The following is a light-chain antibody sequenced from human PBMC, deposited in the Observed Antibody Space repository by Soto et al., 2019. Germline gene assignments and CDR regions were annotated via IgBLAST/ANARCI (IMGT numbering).Light chain of an antibody. Sequence: QSALTQPASVSGSPGQSITISCTGTSSDVGGYNYVSWYQQHPGKAPKLMIYDVSNRPSGVSNRFSGSMSGNTASLTISGLQAEYEADYYCSSYTSSSTVVFGGGTKLTVL. CDR1: SSDVGGYNY. CDR2: DVS. CDR3: SSYTSSSTVV. J-gene: IGLJ2*01. V-gene: IGLV2-14*01.